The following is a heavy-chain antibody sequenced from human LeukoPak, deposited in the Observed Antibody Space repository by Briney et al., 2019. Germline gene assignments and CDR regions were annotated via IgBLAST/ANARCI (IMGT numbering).Heavy chain of an antibody. J-gene: IGHJ5*02. V-gene: IGHV4-59*02. CDR1: GASVTDYY. CDR2: IHHSGNS. D-gene: IGHD7-27*01. CDR3: TRGHWGLQS. Sequence: SETLSLTCTASGASVTDYYWSWIRQSPGKGLEWISYIHHSGNSDYNPSLRSRVTTSLDTSKNQFSLNLISVTAADTAVYYCTRGHWGLQSWSQGTLVTVSS.